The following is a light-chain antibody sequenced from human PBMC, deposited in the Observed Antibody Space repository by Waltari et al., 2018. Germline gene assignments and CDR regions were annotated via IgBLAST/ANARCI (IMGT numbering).Light chain of an antibody. V-gene: IGLV2-8*01. CDR2: EVS. Sequence: QSALTQPPSASGSPGQSVTISCTGTSSDVGGNNYVSWFQQRPGKAPKVMIYEVSKRPAGVPDRFSGSKSGNTASLIVSGLQAEDEADYYCSSYAGSKFWVFGGGTKLTVL. CDR3: SSYAGSKFWV. J-gene: IGLJ3*02. CDR1: SSDVGGNNY.